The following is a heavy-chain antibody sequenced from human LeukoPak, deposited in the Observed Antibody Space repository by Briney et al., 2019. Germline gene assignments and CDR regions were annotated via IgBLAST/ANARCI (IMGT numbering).Heavy chain of an antibody. CDR3: ARDNAPYTSSSSGLGLFDY. D-gene: IGHD6-6*01. Sequence: GGSLRLSCAASGFTVSSNYMSWVRQAPGKGLEWVSVIYSGGSTYYADSVKGRFTISRDKSKNTLYLQMNSLRAEDTAVYYCARDNAPYTSSSSGLGLFDYWGQGTLVTVSS. J-gene: IGHJ4*02. CDR1: GFTVSSNY. CDR2: IYSGGST. V-gene: IGHV3-53*01.